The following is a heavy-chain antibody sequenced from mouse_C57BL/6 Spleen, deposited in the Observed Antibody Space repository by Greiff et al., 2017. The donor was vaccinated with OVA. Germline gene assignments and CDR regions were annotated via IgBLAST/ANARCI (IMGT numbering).Heavy chain of an antibody. V-gene: IGHV5-16*01. J-gene: IGHJ2*01. CDR2: INYDGSST. CDR1: GFTFSDYY. CDR3: ARELTSSFDY. Sequence: VKLVESEGGLVQPGSSMKLSCTASGFTFSDYYMAWVRQVPEKGLEWVANINYDGSSTYYLDSLKSRFIISRDNAKNILYLQMSSLKSEDTATYYCARELTSSFDYWGQGTTLTVSS. D-gene: IGHD4-1*01.